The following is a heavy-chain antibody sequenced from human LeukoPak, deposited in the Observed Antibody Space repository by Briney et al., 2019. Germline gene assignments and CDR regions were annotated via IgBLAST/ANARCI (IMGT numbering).Heavy chain of an antibody. D-gene: IGHD3-3*01. Sequence: SETLSLTCTVSGGSISSYYWSWIRQPPGKGLEWIGYIYHSGSTYYNPSLKSRVTISVDRSKNQFSLKLSSVTAADTAVYYCARGASDHDFWSGFGYYFDYWGQGTLVTVSS. CDR2: IYHSGST. CDR3: ARGASDHDFWSGFGYYFDY. CDR1: GGSISSYY. J-gene: IGHJ4*02. V-gene: IGHV4-59*12.